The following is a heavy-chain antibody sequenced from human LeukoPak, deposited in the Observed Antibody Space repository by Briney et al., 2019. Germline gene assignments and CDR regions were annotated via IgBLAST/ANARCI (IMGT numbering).Heavy chain of an antibody. CDR1: GFTFDDYA. D-gene: IGHD3-22*01. CDR3: AKGHYYDSSGYIDY. CDR2: ISWNSGRT. Sequence: GGSLRLSCAASGFTFDDYAMHWVRQAPGKGLEWVSGISWNSGRTGYADSVKGRFTISRDNAKNSLYVQMNSLRAEDTALYYCAKGHYYDSSGYIDYWARELWSPSPQ. V-gene: IGHV3-9*01. J-gene: IGHJ4*02.